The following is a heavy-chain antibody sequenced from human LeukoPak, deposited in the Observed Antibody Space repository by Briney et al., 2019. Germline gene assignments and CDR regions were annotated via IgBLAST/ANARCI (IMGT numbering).Heavy chain of an antibody. Sequence: GGSLRLSCIASGFTFSSYAMNWVRRAPDKGLKWVSSISGSGGSTYYADSVKGRFTISRDNSKNTLYLQMNSLRAEDTAVYYCAKDPYNIAVANTNGWFDPWGQGTLVTVSS. CDR3: AKDPYNIAVANTNGWFDP. V-gene: IGHV3-23*01. CDR1: GFTFSSYA. CDR2: ISGSGGST. D-gene: IGHD6-19*01. J-gene: IGHJ5*02.